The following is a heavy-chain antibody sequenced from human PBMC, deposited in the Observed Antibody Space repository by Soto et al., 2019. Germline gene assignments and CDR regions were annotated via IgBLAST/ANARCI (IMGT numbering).Heavy chain of an antibody. CDR3: ASGSSWRFDY. D-gene: IGHD6-13*01. Sequence: VQLVESGGGLVKPGGSLRLSCAASGFTFSSYSMNWVRQAPGKGLEWVSSISSSSSYIYYADSVKGRFTISRDNAKNSLYLQMNSLRAEDTAVYYCASGSSWRFDYWGQGTLVTVSS. CDR2: ISSSSSYI. V-gene: IGHV3-21*01. CDR1: GFTFSSYS. J-gene: IGHJ4*02.